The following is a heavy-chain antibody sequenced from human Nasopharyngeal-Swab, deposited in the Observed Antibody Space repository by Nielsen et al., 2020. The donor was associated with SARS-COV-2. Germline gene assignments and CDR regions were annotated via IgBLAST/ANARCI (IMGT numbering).Heavy chain of an antibody. D-gene: IGHD3-10*01. CDR2: ISYDGSNK. V-gene: IGHV3-30*18. Sequence: GGSLRLSCAASGFTFSSYGMHWVRQAPGKGLEWVAVISYDGSNKYYADSVKGRFTISRDNSKNTLYLQMNSLRAEDTAVYYCAKDHEESMVRGVITAYYGMDVWGQGTTVTVSS. CDR1: GFTFSSYG. CDR3: AKDHEESMVRGVITAYYGMDV. J-gene: IGHJ6*02.